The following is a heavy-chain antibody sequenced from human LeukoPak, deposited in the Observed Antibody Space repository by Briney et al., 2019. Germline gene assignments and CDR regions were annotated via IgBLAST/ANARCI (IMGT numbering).Heavy chain of an antibody. CDR3: ARDLKMGYSSGRYPWGIGSSNDY. D-gene: IGHD6-19*01. CDR1: GYTFTSYG. CDR2: IIAYNGNT. Sequence: GASVKVSCKASGYTFTSYGISWVRQAPGQGLEWMGWIIAYNGNTNYAQKLQGRVTMTTDTSTSTAYMELRSLRSDDTAVYYCARDLKMGYSSGRYPWGIGSSNDYWGQGTLVTVSS. J-gene: IGHJ4*02. V-gene: IGHV1-18*01.